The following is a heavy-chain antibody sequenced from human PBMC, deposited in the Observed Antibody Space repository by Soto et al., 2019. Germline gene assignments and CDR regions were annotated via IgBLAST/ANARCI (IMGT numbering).Heavy chain of an antibody. Sequence: QVQLVESGGGVVQPGGSLRLSCEVSGFTFSIYGVQWVRQAPGKGLECVAGISDDGSNKYYVDSVKGRFTISRDNSKSMLYLQMNSLRPEDTAVYYCVRVGARFVWNVINDAFDIWGLGTKVTVAS. J-gene: IGHJ3*02. CDR1: GFTFSIYG. V-gene: IGHV3-30*03. D-gene: IGHD3-10*01. CDR2: ISDDGSNK. CDR3: VRVGARFVWNVINDAFDI.